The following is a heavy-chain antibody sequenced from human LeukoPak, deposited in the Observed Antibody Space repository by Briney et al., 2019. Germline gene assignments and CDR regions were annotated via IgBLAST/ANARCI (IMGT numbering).Heavy chain of an antibody. CDR3: ARHLWEPRYCSGGSCFGWFDP. CDR1: GGSISSYY. V-gene: IGHV4-4*09. CDR2: IYTSGDT. D-gene: IGHD2-15*01. Sequence: SETLSLTCTVSGGSISSYYWSWIRQPPGKGLEWIEYIYTSGDTNYNPSLKSRVTISVDTSKNQFSLKLSSVTAADTAVYYCARHLWEPRYCSGGSCFGWFDPWGQGTLVTVSS. J-gene: IGHJ5*02.